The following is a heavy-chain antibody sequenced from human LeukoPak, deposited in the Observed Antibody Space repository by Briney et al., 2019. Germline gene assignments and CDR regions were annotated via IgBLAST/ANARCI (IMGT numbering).Heavy chain of an antibody. J-gene: IGHJ3*02. D-gene: IGHD3-22*01. CDR1: GFTFSSYG. CDR3: AKGRYYDSSGYLDI. CDR2: ISYDGSNK. Sequence: HPGRSLRLSCAASGFTFSSYGMHWVRQAPGKGLEWVAVISYDGSNKYYADSVKGRFTISRDNSKNTLYLQMNSLRAEDTAVYYCAKGRYYDSSGYLDIWGQGTMVTVSS. V-gene: IGHV3-30*18.